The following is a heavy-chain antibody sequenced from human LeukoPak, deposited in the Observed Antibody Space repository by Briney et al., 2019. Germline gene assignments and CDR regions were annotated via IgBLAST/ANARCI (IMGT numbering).Heavy chain of an antibody. J-gene: IGHJ4*02. Sequence: GGSLRLSCAASGFTFDDYGMSWVRQAPGKGLEWVSGINWNGGSTGYADSVKGRFTISRDNAKNSLYLQMNSLRAEDTALYHCARALLGYRAYDSSGYYYYFDYWGQGTLVTVSS. CDR1: GFTFDDYG. CDR3: ARALLGYRAYDSSGYYYYFDY. D-gene: IGHD3-22*01. V-gene: IGHV3-20*01. CDR2: INWNGGST.